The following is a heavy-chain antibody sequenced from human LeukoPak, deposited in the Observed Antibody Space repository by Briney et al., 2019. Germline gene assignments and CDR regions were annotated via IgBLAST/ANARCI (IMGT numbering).Heavy chain of an antibody. CDR3: ARGIVVVPAADYSYNWFDP. CDR2: ISAYNGNT. D-gene: IGHD2-2*01. CDR1: GYTLTSYG. Sequence: ASVKVSCKASGYTLTSYGISWVRQAPGQGLEWMGWISAYNGNTNYAQKLQGRVTMTTDTSTSTAYMELRSLRSDDTAVYYCARGIVVVPAADYSYNWFDPWGQGTLVTVSS. V-gene: IGHV1-18*01. J-gene: IGHJ5*02.